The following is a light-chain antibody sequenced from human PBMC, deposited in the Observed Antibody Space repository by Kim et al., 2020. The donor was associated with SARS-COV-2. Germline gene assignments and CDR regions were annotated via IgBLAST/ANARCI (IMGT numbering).Light chain of an antibody. CDR3: NSRDSSGPVV. CDR1: SLRSYY. V-gene: IGLV3-19*01. J-gene: IGLJ2*01. Sequence: VALGQTVRITCQGDSLRSYYASWYQQKPGQAPVLVIYGKNNRPSGIPDRFSGSSSGNTASLTITGAQAEDEADYYCNSRDSSGPVVFVGGTKVTVL. CDR2: GKN.